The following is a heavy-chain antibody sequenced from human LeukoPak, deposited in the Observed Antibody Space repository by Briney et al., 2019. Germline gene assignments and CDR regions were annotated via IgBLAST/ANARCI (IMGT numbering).Heavy chain of an antibody. Sequence: GGSLRLSCAGSGVRFSDYYMAWSRQTPGKGLQRVSFFDRGRDGKAHADSVQGRFTFSRDNDKNSLYLLLNTLTAEDPAVYYCAREVGSSRAFDIWGQGTMVTVSS. D-gene: IGHD2-15*01. CDR1: GVRFSDYY. V-gene: IGHV3-11*05. CDR2: FDRGRDGK. CDR3: AREVGSSRAFDI. J-gene: IGHJ3*02.